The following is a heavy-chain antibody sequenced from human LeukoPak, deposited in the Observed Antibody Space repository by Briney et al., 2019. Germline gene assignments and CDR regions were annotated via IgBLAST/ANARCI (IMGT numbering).Heavy chain of an antibody. CDR3: ASESYSTPRGENAFDI. J-gene: IGHJ3*02. D-gene: IGHD4-11*01. CDR2: IYTSGST. V-gene: IGHV4-61*02. CDR1: GGSISSSSYY. Sequence: PSETLSLTYTGPGGSISSSSYYLSCIRQPAGKRLGWLGRIYTSGSTNYNPSLKSRVTISVDTSKNQFSLKLSSVTAADTAVYYCASESYSTPRGENAFDIWGQGTMVTVSS.